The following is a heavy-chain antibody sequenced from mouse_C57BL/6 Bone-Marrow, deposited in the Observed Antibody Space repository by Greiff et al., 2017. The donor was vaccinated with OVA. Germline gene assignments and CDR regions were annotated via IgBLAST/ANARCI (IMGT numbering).Heavy chain of an antibody. D-gene: IGHD1-1*01. CDR2: IWRGGST. Sequence: VKLQESGPGLVQPSQSLSITCTVSGFSLTSYGVHWVRQSPGKGLEWLGVIWRGGSTDYNAAFMSRLSITKDNSKSQVFFKMNSLQADDTAIYYCAKNYYGSRDYYAMDYWGQGTSVTVSS. CDR3: AKNYYGSRDYYAMDY. CDR1: GFSLTSYG. J-gene: IGHJ4*01. V-gene: IGHV2-5*01.